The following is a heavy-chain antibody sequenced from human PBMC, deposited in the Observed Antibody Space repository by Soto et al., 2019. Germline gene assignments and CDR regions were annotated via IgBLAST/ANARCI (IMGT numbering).Heavy chain of an antibody. J-gene: IGHJ6*02. D-gene: IGHD3-16*01. CDR1: GGSISSSSYY. Sequence: SETLSLTCTVSGGSISSSSYYWGWIRQPPGKGLERIGSIYYSGSTYYNTPLKSRVTISVDTSTNQFSLKLSSATAADTAAYYCARPRGCTFGGGTFSGMDVWGQGTTVTVSS. V-gene: IGHV4-39*01. CDR3: ARPRGCTFGGGTFSGMDV. CDR2: IYYSGST.